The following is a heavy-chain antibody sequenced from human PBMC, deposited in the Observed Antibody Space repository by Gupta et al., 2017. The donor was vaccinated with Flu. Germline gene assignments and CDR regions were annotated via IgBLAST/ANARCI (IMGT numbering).Heavy chain of an antibody. Sequence: FSSFNMNWVRLAPGKGLEWVSFISSSSNSKYYADSLEGRFTISRDNTKNSLYLQMDSLRAEDTAVYYCARLEYSSSWPDYWGQGTLVTVSS. D-gene: IGHD6-13*01. CDR2: ISSSSNSK. J-gene: IGHJ4*02. V-gene: IGHV3-21*06. CDR1: FSSFN. CDR3: ARLEYSSSWPDY.